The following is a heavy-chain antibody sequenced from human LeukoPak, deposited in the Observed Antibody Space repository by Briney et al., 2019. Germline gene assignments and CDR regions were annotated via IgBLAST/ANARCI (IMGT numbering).Heavy chain of an antibody. CDR1: GFTVSNNY. CDR2: ISSSSSTI. V-gene: IGHV3-48*01. Sequence: GGSLRLSCAVSGFTVSNNYMNWVRQAPGKGLEWVSYISSSSSTIYYADSVKGRFTISRDNAKNSLYLQMNSLRAEDTAVYYCARDPAGSGPYYYYYYMDVWGKGTTVTVSS. D-gene: IGHD3-10*01. CDR3: ARDPAGSGPYYYYYYMDV. J-gene: IGHJ6*03.